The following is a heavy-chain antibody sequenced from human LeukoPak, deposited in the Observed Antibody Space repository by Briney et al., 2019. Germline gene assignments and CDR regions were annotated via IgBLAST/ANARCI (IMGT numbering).Heavy chain of an antibody. J-gene: IGHJ4*02. CDR2: ISSSSSYI. Sequence: GGSLRLSCAASGFTFSSYSMNWVRQAPGKGLEWVSSISSSSSYIYYADSVKGRFTISRDNAKNSLYLQMNSLRAEDTAVYYCASRHCSGGGCYFAGADPFDYWGQGTLVTVSS. CDR3: ASRHCSGGGCYFAGADPFDY. V-gene: IGHV3-21*01. D-gene: IGHD2-15*01. CDR1: GFTFSSYS.